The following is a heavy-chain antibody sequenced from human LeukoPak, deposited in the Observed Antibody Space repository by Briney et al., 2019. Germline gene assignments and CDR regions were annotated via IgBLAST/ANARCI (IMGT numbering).Heavy chain of an antibody. D-gene: IGHD1-26*01. J-gene: IGHJ3*02. Sequence: SQTLSLTCTVSGGSISSGDYYWSWIRQPPGKGLEWIGYIYYSGSTYYNPPLKSRVTISVDTSKNQFSLKLSSVTAADTAVYYCATGGSGSYAFDIWGQGTMVTVSS. V-gene: IGHV4-30-4*08. CDR2: IYYSGST. CDR1: GGSISSGDYY. CDR3: ATGGSGSYAFDI.